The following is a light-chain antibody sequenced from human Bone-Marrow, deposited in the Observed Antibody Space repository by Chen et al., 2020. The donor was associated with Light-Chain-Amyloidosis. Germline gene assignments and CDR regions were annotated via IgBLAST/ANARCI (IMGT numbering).Light chain of an antibody. CDR3: QTWGTGIQV. V-gene: IGLV4-69*01. Sequence: HLVLTQSPSASTSLGASVKLTCTLSSGHSTYAISWHQQQPEKGPRYLMKLNSGGSHSKGDGIPDRFSGSSSGAERYLTISSLQSEDEADYYCQTWGTGIQVFGGGTKLTVL. CDR2: LNSGGSH. J-gene: IGLJ2*01. CDR1: SGHSTYA.